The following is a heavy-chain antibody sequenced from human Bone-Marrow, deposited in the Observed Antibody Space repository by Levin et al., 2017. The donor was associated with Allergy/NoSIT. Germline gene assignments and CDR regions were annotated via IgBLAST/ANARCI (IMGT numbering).Heavy chain of an antibody. V-gene: IGHV5-51*01. Sequence: PGGSLRLSCKVSGYRFTTYWIAWVRQMPGKGLELMGIIYPGDSDVKFSPSFEGQVTMSVDTTITTAYLHWSSLRASDTATYFCARRLGATNWFDPWGQGTLVTVSS. CDR1: GYRFTTYW. CDR2: IYPGDSDV. CDR3: ARRLGATNWFDP. J-gene: IGHJ5*02. D-gene: IGHD1-26*01.